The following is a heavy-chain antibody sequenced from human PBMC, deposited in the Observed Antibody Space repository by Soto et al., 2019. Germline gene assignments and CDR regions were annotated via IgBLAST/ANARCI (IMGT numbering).Heavy chain of an antibody. V-gene: IGHV4-59*08. Sequence: QVQLQESGPGLVKPSETLSLTCTVSGGSISSYYWSWIRQPPGKGLEWIGYIYYSGSTNYNPSLKSRVTISVDTSKNQSSRNLSSVTAADTAVYYCARHLSSGWFSNWFDPWGQGTLVTVSS. D-gene: IGHD6-19*01. J-gene: IGHJ5*02. CDR3: ARHLSSGWFSNWFDP. CDR2: IYYSGST. CDR1: GGSISSYY.